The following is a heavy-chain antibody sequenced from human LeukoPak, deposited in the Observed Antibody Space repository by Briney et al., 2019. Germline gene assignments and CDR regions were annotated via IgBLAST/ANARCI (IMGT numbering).Heavy chain of an antibody. V-gene: IGHV4-59*01. CDR3: ARDHPSSGYHDAFDI. D-gene: IGHD3-22*01. Sequence: PSETLSLTCTVSGGSISSYYWSWIRQPPGKGLEWIGYIYYSGSTNYNPSLKSRVTISVDTSKNQFSLKLSSVTAADTAVYYCARDHPSSGYHDAFDIWGQGTMVTVSS. J-gene: IGHJ3*02. CDR2: IYYSGST. CDR1: GGSISSYY.